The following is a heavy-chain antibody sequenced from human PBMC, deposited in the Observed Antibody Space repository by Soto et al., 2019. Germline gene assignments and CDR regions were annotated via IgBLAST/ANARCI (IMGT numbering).Heavy chain of an antibody. V-gene: IGHV1-8*01. Sequence: QVQLVQSGAEVKKPGASVKVSCKASGYTFTSYDINWVRQATGQGLEWMGWMNPNSGNTGYAQKFQGRVTMTRNTSMSTAYMELSSLRSEDTAVYYCARGPWRVAVVAANLPPDYWGQGTLVTVSS. D-gene: IGHD2-15*01. CDR2: MNPNSGNT. CDR3: ARGPWRVAVVAANLPPDY. J-gene: IGHJ4*02. CDR1: GYTFTSYD.